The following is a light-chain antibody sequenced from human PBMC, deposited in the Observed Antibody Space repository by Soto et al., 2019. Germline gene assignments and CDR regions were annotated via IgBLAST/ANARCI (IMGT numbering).Light chain of an antibody. Sequence: DIQMTQSPSSLSASVGDRVTITCRASQSISSYLNWYRQKPGKAPKLLIYSASSLQSGVPSRFSGSGSGTDFTLTISSLQPEDFATYYCQQSYCSPWTFGQETNVEIK. CDR1: QSISSY. V-gene: IGKV1-39*01. J-gene: IGKJ1*01. CDR3: QQSYCSPWT. CDR2: SAS.